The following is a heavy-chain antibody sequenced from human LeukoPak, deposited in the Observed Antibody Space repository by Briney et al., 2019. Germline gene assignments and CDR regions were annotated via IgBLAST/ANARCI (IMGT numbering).Heavy chain of an antibody. J-gene: IGHJ4*02. D-gene: IGHD4/OR15-4a*01. Sequence: SETLSLTCTVSGVSISSDYWNWIRQPPGKGLEWIGYIYTSGSTNYNPSLKSRVTISVDTSKNQFSLKLSSVTAADTAVYYCARQTMVDTWIDYWGQGALVTVSS. V-gene: IGHV4-4*09. CDR2: IYTSGST. CDR3: ARQTMVDTWIDY. CDR1: GVSISSDY.